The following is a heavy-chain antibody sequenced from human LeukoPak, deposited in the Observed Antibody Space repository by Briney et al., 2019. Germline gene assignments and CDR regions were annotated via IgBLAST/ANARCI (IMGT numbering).Heavy chain of an antibody. CDR3: TRSVYSSSHY. Sequence: PGGSLRLSCAASGFTFSGSAMHWVRQASGKGLEWVGRIRSKANSYATAYAASVKGRFTISRDDSKNTAYLQMNSLKTEDTAVYYCTRSVYSSSHYWGQGTLVTVSS. CDR2: IRSKANSYAT. D-gene: IGHD6-13*01. V-gene: IGHV3-73*01. J-gene: IGHJ4*02. CDR1: GFTFSGSA.